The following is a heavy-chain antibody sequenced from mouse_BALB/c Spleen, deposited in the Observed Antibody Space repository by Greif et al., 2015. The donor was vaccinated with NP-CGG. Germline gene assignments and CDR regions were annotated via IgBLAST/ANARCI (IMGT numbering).Heavy chain of an antibody. V-gene: IGHV2-9*02. CDR2: IWAGGST. CDR1: GFSLTSYG. CDR3: ARRVDSSGGFAY. J-gene: IGHJ3*01. D-gene: IGHD3-2*01. Sequence: VQVVESGPGLVAPSQSLSITCTVSGFSLTSYGVHWVRQPPGKGLEWLGVIWAGGSTNYNSALMSRLSISKDNSKSQVFLKMNSLQTDDTAMYYCARRVDSSGGFAYWGQGTLVTVSA.